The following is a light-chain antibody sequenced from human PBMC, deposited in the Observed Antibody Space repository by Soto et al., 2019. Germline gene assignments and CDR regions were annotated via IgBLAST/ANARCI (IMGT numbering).Light chain of an antibody. CDR3: QQRSNWPRFT. Sequence: EIVLTQSPATLSLCPGERATLSCRASQSVSTYLAWYQQKPGQAPRLLIYDVSNRATGIPARFSGSGSGTDFTLTISSLEPEDFAIYYCQQRSNWPRFTFGPGTKVDIK. V-gene: IGKV3-11*01. CDR2: DVS. J-gene: IGKJ3*01. CDR1: QSVSTY.